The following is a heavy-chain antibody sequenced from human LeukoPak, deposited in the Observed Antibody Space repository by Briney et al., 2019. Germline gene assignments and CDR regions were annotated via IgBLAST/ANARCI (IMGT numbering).Heavy chain of an antibody. CDR3: ARVQYYNILTGSFQY. D-gene: IGHD3-9*01. CDR1: GYTFTAYY. V-gene: IGHV1-2*02. Sequence: ASVKVSCKASGYTFTAYYIHWLRQAPGQGLEWMAWINPNSGATKYAQKFQDRVTVTRDTSISTAYMELSGLRSDDTAYYFCARVQYYNILTGSFQYWGQGTLVTVSS. CDR2: INPNSGAT. J-gene: IGHJ4*02.